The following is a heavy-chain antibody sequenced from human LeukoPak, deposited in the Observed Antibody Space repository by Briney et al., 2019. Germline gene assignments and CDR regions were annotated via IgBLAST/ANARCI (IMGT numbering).Heavy chain of an antibody. J-gene: IGHJ6*03. V-gene: IGHV1-69*13. CDR1: GGTFSSYA. Sequence: GASVKVSCKASGGTFSSYAISWVRQAPGQGLEWMGGIIPIFGTANYAQKFQGRVTITADESTSTAYMELSSLRSEDTAVYYCARALAARRDYYYYMDVRGKGTTVTVSS. CDR2: IIPIFGTA. CDR3: ARALAARRDYYYYMDV. D-gene: IGHD6-6*01.